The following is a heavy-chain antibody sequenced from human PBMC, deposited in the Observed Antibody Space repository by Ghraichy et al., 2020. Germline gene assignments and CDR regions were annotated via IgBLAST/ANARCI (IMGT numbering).Heavy chain of an antibody. CDR3: ASLGVGRRQWELLHWFDP. J-gene: IGHJ5*02. Sequence: SETLSLTCTVSGGSISSSSYYWGWIRQPPGKGLEWIGSIYYSGSTYYNPSLKSRVTISVDTSKNQFSLKLSSVTAADTAVYYCASLGVGRRQWELLHWFDPWGQGTLVTVSS. V-gene: IGHV4-39*01. CDR1: GGSISSSSYY. CDR2: IYYSGST. D-gene: IGHD1-26*01.